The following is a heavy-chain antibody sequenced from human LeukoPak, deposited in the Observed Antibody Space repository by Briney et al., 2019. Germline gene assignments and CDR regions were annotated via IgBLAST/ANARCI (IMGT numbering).Heavy chain of an antibody. CDR1: GFTFSSYW. CDR3: ARSATVTTSPFDL. Sequence: GSLRLSCAASGFTFSSYWMGWVRQAPGKGLEWIGYIYYSGSTNYNPSLKSRVTISVDTSKNQFSLKLSSVTAADTAVYYCARSATVTTSPFDLWGRGTLVTVSS. J-gene: IGHJ2*01. CDR2: IYYSGST. D-gene: IGHD4-17*01. V-gene: IGHV4-59*08.